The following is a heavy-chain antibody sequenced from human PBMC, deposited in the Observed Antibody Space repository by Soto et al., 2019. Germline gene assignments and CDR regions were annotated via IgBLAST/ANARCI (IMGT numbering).Heavy chain of an antibody. CDR1: GLTVSRYA. Sequence: GGSPRRSWAASGLTVSRYAMHGVRPAPGKGLEWVAVISYDGSNKYSADSVKGRFTISRDNSKNTLYLQMNSLRAEDTAVYYCARDGRPHYDFWSGYYKPDTWFDLWGQGTLVTVS. CDR2: ISYDGSNK. D-gene: IGHD3-3*01. J-gene: IGHJ5*02. CDR3: ARDGRPHYDFWSGYYKPDTWFDL. V-gene: IGHV3-30-3*01.